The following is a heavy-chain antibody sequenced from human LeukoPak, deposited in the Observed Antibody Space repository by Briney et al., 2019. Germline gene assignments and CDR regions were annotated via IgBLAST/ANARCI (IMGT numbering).Heavy chain of an antibody. CDR2: IWYDGSNK. V-gene: IGHV3-33*06. CDR3: AKDRWGRAAAGSYYYYYGMDV. CDR1: GFTFSSFG. J-gene: IGHJ6*02. D-gene: IGHD6-25*01. Sequence: GGSLRLSCAASGFTFSSFGLHWVRQGPGKGLEWVALIWYDGSNKYYADSVKGRFTISRDNSENTLYLQMNSMRAEDTAVYYCAKDRWGRAAAGSYYYYYGMDVWGQGTTVTVSS.